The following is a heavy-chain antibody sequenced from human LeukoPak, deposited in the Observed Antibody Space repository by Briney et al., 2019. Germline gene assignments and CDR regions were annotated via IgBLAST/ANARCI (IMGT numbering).Heavy chain of an antibody. CDR2: IYYSGST. CDR1: GGSISSGDYY. J-gene: IGHJ4*02. V-gene: IGHV4-30-4*08. Sequence: SETLSLTCTVSGGSISSGDYYWSWIRQPPGKGLEWIGYIYYSGSTYYNPSPKSRVTISVDTSKNQFSLKLSSVTAADTAVYYCARDIGTMTRGFDYWGQGTLVTVSS. D-gene: IGHD3-22*01. CDR3: ARDIGTMTRGFDY.